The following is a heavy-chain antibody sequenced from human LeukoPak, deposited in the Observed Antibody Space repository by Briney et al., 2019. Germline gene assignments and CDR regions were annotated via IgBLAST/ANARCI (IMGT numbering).Heavy chain of an antibody. J-gene: IGHJ4*02. Sequence: PSETLSLTCTVPGGSISSGGYYWSWIRQHPGKGLEWIGYIYYSGSTYYNPSLKSRVTISVDTSKNQFSLKLSSVTAADTAVYYCARGSPYDYIWGSYRPHFFDYWGQGTLVTVSS. CDR1: GGSISSGGYY. V-gene: IGHV4-31*03. CDR2: IYYSGST. D-gene: IGHD3-16*02. CDR3: ARGSPYDYIWGSYRPHFFDY.